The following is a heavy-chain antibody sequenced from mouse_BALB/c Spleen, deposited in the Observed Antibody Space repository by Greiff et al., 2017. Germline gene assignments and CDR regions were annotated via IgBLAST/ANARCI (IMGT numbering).Heavy chain of an antibody. Sequence: VQLKESGPGLVKPSQSLSLTCTVTGYSITSDYAWNWIRQFPGNKLEWMGYISYSGSTSYNPSLKSRISITRDTSKNQFFLQLNSVTTEDTATYYGAKRKPYYGSSPLDYWGQGTSVTVSS. CDR3: AKRKPYYGSSPLDY. CDR2: ISYSGST. J-gene: IGHJ4*01. V-gene: IGHV3-2*02. D-gene: IGHD1-1*01. CDR1: GYSITSDYA.